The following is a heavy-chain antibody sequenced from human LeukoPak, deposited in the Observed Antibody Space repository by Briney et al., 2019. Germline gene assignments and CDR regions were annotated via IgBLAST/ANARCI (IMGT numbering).Heavy chain of an antibody. CDR1: GYSISSGYY. J-gene: IGHJ6*03. Sequence: SETLSLTCTVSGYSISSGYYWGWIRQPPGKGLEWIGSIYHSGSTYYNPSLKSRVTISVDTSKNRFSLKLSSVTAADTAVYYCAREGDYYYYMDVWGKGTTVTVSS. V-gene: IGHV4-38-2*02. CDR2: IYHSGST. CDR3: AREGDYYYYMDV.